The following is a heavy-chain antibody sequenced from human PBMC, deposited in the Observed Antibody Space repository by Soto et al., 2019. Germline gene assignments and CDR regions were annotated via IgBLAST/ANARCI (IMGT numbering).Heavy chain of an antibody. CDR3: TSGGRGYCYYDYDY. CDR1: GDSISSSNYY. D-gene: IGHD2-15*01. Sequence: PSETLSLTCNVSGDSISSSNYYWGWIRQPPGKGLEWIGSIYYTGTTYYNPSLKSRVTISGDTSTNQLSMKLSSVTAAATAVYYCTSGGRGYCYYDYDYWGQGTLVTVSS. V-gene: IGHV4-39*01. J-gene: IGHJ4*02. CDR2: IYYTGTT.